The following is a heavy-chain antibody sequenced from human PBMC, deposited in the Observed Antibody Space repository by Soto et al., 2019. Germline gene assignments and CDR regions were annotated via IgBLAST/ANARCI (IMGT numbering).Heavy chain of an antibody. CDR2: INHSGST. CDR3: ARPPITMVRGVTRLYGMDV. V-gene: IGHV4-34*01. CDR1: GGSFSGYY. D-gene: IGHD3-10*01. Sequence: AVYGGSFSGYYWSWIRQPPGKGLEWIGEINHSGSTNYNPSLKSRVTISVDTSKNQFSLKLSSVTAADTAVYYCARPPITMVRGVTRLYGMDVWGQGTTVTVSS. J-gene: IGHJ6*02.